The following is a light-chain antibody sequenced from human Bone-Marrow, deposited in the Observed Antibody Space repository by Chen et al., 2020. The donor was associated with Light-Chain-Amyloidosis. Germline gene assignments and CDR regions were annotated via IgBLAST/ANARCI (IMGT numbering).Light chain of an antibody. Sequence: FMLTQPHSVSESPGKTVIISCTRSSGSIATNYVQWYQQRPGSSPTTVIYEYDQRPSGVPDRFSGSIDRSSNSASLTSSELKTEDDADYYCQSYQGSSQGVFGGGTKLTVL. CDR1: SGSIATNY. V-gene: IGLV6-57*01. CDR2: EYD. J-gene: IGLJ3*02. CDR3: QSYQGSSQGV.